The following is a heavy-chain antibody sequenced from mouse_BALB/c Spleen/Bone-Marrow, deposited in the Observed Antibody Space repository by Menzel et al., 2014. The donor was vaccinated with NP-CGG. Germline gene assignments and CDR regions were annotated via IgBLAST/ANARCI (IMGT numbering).Heavy chain of an antibody. J-gene: IGHJ4*01. CDR1: GYSFSNYW. Sequence: VQLQQSGAELVRPGSSVKLSCKSSGYSFSNYWMNWMKQRPGQGLEWIGQIYPGDGDTNYNGKFKGKATLTADKSSSTAYMQLSSLTSEDSAVYFCASRGDYSYAMDYWGQGTSDTVSS. CDR2: IYPGDGDT. CDR3: ASRGDYSYAMDY. D-gene: IGHD1-1*01. V-gene: IGHV1-80*01.